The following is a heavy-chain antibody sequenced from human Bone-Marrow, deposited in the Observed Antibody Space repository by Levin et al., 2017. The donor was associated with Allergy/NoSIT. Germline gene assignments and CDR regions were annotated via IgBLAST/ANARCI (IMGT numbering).Heavy chain of an antibody. V-gene: IGHV3-11*01. CDR1: GFTFIDDY. CDR3: ARSSLTKRFWYFDL. Sequence: GESLKISCAASGFTFIDDYMNWIRQAPGRGLEWVSSISSSGTNIEYAESVKGRFTISRDNTEHSLYLQIDSLRAEDTAVYYCARSSLTKRFWYFDLWGRGTLITVSS. D-gene: IGHD3-10*01. CDR2: ISSSGTNI. J-gene: IGHJ2*01.